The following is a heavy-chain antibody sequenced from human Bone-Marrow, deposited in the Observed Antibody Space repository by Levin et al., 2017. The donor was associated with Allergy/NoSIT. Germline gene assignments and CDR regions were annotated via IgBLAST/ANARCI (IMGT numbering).Heavy chain of an antibody. D-gene: IGHD7-27*01. J-gene: IGHJ6*03. CDR3: ARHVGIWGSYYYYYYYMDV. Sequence: ESLKISCTVSGGSISSGSYFWGWIRQPPGKGLEWIGNIYYSGSSYYNPSLKSRVTISVDTSKNQFSLKLSSVTAADTAVYYCARHVGIWGSYYYYYYYMDVWGKGTTVTVSS. CDR1: GGSISSGSYF. CDR2: IYYSGSS. V-gene: IGHV4-39*01.